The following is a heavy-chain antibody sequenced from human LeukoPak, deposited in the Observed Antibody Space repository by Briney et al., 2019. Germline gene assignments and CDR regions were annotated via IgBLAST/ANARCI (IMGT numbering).Heavy chain of an antibody. D-gene: IGHD4-4*01. J-gene: IGHJ4*02. Sequence: GGSLRLSCAASGFTFSCSAMHWVRQASGKGLEWVGRIRSKANSYATAYAASVKGRFTISRDNSKNTLYLQMNSLRAEDTAVYYCAKYHDYSNYEHFDYWGQGTLVTVSS. CDR3: AKYHDYSNYEHFDY. V-gene: IGHV3-73*01. CDR1: GFTFSCSA. CDR2: IRSKANSYAT.